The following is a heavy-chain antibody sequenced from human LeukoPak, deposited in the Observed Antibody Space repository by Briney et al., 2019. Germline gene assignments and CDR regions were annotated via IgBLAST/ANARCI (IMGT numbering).Heavy chain of an antibody. Sequence: SETLSLTCTVSGYSISSGYYWGWIRQPPGKGLEWIGFVYYTGSTNYSPSLKSRVTISVDTSKNQFSLKLRSVTAADTAVYYCARISSSNWYNERGAFDVWGQGIMVTVSS. CDR3: ARISSSNWYNERGAFDV. J-gene: IGHJ3*01. V-gene: IGHV4-61*01. CDR1: GYSISSGYY. CDR2: VYYTGST. D-gene: IGHD6-13*01.